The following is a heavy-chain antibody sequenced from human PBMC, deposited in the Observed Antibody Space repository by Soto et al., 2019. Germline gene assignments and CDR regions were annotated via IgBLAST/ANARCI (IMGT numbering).Heavy chain of an antibody. D-gene: IGHD1-26*01. J-gene: IGHJ4*02. CDR2: IYYSGTT. CDR1: GYSISSSNW. Sequence: QVQLQESGPGLVKPSDTLSLTCAVSGYSISSSNWWGWIRQPPGKGLEWIGYIYYSGTTYYNPSLKSRVTVSVDTSKNQFSLTLTSVTAVDTAVYYCARREIQGPVDSWGQGTLVTVSS. CDR3: ARREIQGPVDS. V-gene: IGHV4-28*01.